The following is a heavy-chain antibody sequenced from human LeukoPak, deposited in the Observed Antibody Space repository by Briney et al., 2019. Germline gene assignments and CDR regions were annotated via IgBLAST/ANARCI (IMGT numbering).Heavy chain of an antibody. J-gene: IGHJ4*02. CDR2: INPSGGST. CDR1: GYTFTSYY. Sequence: ASVKVSCKASGYTFTSYYMHWVRQAPGQGLEWMGIINPSGGSTNYAQKFQGRVTITTDESTSTAYMELSSLRSEDTAVYYCARDRGFYMVDYWGQGTLVTVSS. D-gene: IGHD5-12*01. CDR3: ARDRGFYMVDY. V-gene: IGHV1-46*01.